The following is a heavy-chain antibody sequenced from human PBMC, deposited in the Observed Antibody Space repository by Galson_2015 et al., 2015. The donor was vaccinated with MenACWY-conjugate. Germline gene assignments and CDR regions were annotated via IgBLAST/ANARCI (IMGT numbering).Heavy chain of an antibody. Sequence: SLRLSCAASGFTFSNAWMSWVRQAPGKGLEWVGRIKSKTDGGTTDYAAPVKGRFTISRDDSKNTLYLQMNSLRAEDTAVYYCARAASGPDAFDIWGQGTMVTVSS. V-gene: IGHV3-15*01. CDR1: GFTFSNAW. CDR2: IKSKTDGGTT. CDR3: ARAASGPDAFDI. D-gene: IGHD5-12*01. J-gene: IGHJ3*02.